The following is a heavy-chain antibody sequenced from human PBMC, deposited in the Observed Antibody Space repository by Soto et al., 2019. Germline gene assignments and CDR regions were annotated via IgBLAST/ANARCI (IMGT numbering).Heavy chain of an antibody. CDR2: IDEYGSTI. V-gene: IGHV3-74*01. D-gene: IGHD3-10*01. CDR3: TRDIGGKGAY. J-gene: IGHJ4*02. CDR1: GFTFSSYW. Sequence: EVQLVKSGGGLVQPGGSLRLSCAASGFTFSSYWMHWVRQVPGKGLLWVSRIDEYGSTINYADSVRGRFTISRDNARNTLYLEMNSLRAEDTALYYCTRDIGGKGAYWGPGTLVTVSS.